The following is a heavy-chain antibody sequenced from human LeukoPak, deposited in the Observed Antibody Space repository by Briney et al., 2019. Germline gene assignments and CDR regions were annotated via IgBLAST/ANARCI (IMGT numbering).Heavy chain of an antibody. Sequence: ASVKVSCKVSGYTLTELSMHWVRQAPGKGLEWMGGFDLEDGETIYAQKFQGRVTMTRDTSTSTVYMELSSLRSEDTAVYYCARTEPPFTIFGVVTSYYYGMDVWGQGTTVTVSS. CDR2: FDLEDGET. V-gene: IGHV1-24*01. J-gene: IGHJ6*02. CDR3: ARTEPPFTIFGVVTSYYYGMDV. CDR1: GYTLTELS. D-gene: IGHD3-3*01.